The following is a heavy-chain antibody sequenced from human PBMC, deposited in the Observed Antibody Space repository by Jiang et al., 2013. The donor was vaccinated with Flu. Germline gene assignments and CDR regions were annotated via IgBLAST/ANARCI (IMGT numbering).Heavy chain of an antibody. CDR1: GFTFTAYY. V-gene: IGHV1-46*01. CDR2: INPSGDST. J-gene: IGHJ4*02. D-gene: IGHD3-22*01. CDR3: ARGAPYDSSGYLNY. Sequence: SGFTFTAYYMHWVRQAPGQGPEWMVMINPSGDSTRYAQRFQGRVTMTRDTSTSTVYMELSSLRSEDTAVYYCARGAPYDSSGYLNYWGQGTLVTVSS.